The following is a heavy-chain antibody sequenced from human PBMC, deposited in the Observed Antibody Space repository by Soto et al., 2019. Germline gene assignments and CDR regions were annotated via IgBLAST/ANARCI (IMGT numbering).Heavy chain of an antibody. CDR2: ISGSGGST. CDR1: GFTFSSYG. V-gene: IGHV3-23*01. CDR3: AKFLSGPFDY. Sequence: PGGSLRLSCAASGFTFSSYGMSWVRQAPGEGLEWVSGISGSGGSTYYADSVKGRFTISRDNSKNTLYLQMNSLRAEDTAVYYCAKFLSGPFDYWGQGTLVTVSS. J-gene: IGHJ4*02.